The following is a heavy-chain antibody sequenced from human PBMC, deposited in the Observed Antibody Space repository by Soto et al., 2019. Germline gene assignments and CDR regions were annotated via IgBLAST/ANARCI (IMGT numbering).Heavy chain of an antibody. CDR3: ASSNRWTLIREDPFES. D-gene: IGHD3-10*01. V-gene: IGHV3-23*01. J-gene: IGHJ4*02. CDR1: GFTFNNYA. Sequence: EVQMLESGGGLVQPGGSLRLSCSVSGFTFNNYAMSCVRQTPGKGLEWVSGLRGTGATEYEADSVKGRVTIYRDNSKNTLYLQLNSLRAEDTAVYYCASSNRWTLIREDPFESWGQGTLVTVSS. CDR2: LRGTGATE.